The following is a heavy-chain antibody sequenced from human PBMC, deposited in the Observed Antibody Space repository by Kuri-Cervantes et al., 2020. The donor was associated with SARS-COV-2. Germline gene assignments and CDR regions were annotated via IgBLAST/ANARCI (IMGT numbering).Heavy chain of an antibody. V-gene: IGHV4-39*01. CDR3: ASDLFGELATYFDY. Sequence: SETLSLTCTVSGGSISSSSYYWGWIRQPPGKGLEWIGSIYYSGSTYYNPSLKSRVTISVDTSKNQFSLKLSSVTAADTAVYHCASDLFGELATYFDYWGQGTLVTVSS. CDR2: IYYSGST. J-gene: IGHJ4*02. D-gene: IGHD3-10*01. CDR1: GGSISSSSYY.